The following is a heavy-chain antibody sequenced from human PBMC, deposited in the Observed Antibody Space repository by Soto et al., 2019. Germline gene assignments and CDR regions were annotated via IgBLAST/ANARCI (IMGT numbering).Heavy chain of an antibody. CDR1: GFTFSSYA. CDR2: ISYDGSNK. Sequence: HPGGSLRLSCGASGFTFSSYAMHWVRQAPGKGLEWVAVISYDGSNKYYADSVKGRFTISRDNSKNTLYLQMNSLRAEDTAVYYCARDLSXDFWSALYGDYYYYGMDVWGQGTTVTSP. V-gene: IGHV3-30-3*01. J-gene: IGHJ6*02. CDR3: ARDLSXDFWSALYGDYYYYGMDV. D-gene: IGHD3-3*01.